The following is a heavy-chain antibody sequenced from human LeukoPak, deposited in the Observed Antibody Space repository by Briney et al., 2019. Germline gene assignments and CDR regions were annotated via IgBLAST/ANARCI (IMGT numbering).Heavy chain of an antibody. CDR1: GFTFSSYE. D-gene: IGHD5-18*01. Sequence: PGGSLRLSCAASGFTFSSYEMNWVRQAPGKGLEWVSYISSSGSTIYYADSVKGRFTISRDNAKNSLYLQMNSLRAEDTALYYCAAAAYVDTAVDYWGQGTLVTVSS. J-gene: IGHJ4*02. CDR2: ISSSGSTI. V-gene: IGHV3-48*03. CDR3: AAAAYVDTAVDY.